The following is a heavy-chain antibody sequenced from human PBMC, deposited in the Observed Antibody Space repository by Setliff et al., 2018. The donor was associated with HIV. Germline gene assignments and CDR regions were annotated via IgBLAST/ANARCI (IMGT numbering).Heavy chain of an antibody. V-gene: IGHV3-7*03. D-gene: IGHD2-15*01. CDR2: IKQDGSDK. Sequence: FSFGSNWMSWVRQAPGKGLEWVANIKQDGSDKYYVDSVKGRFIISRDDAKNSVFLHMNSLRDDDTALYYCARIILFCSGDTCYMDTFDVWGRGTPVTVSS. J-gene: IGHJ3*01. CDR1: FSFGSNW. CDR3: ARIILFCSGDTCYMDTFDV.